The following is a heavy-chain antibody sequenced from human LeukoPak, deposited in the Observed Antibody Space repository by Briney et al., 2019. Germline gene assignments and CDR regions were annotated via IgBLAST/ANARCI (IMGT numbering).Heavy chain of an antibody. D-gene: IGHD5-12*01. CDR2: IYYSGST. Sequence: PSETLSLTCTVSGGSIRSGGYYWGWIRQPPGKGLEWIGSIYYSGSTYYTPSLKSRVTISVDTSKNQFSLKLSSVTAADTAVYYCPRHSRSGYSGYENAFDIWGQGTMVTVSS. V-gene: IGHV4-39*01. CDR3: PRHSRSGYSGYENAFDI. CDR1: GGSIRSGGYY. J-gene: IGHJ3*02.